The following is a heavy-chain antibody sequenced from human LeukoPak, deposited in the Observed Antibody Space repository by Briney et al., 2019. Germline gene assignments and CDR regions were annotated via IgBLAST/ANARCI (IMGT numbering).Heavy chain of an antibody. CDR3: AKRAYYDTRGPYYFDY. CDR2: ISGSGHNT. Sequence: GGSLRLSCAASGFTFSSYAMSWVRQAPGKGLKWVSSISGSGHNTFYADSVKGRFSVSRDSSKNTLYLQMNNLRAEDTAVYYCAKRAYYDTRGPYYFDYWGQGTLVTVSS. CDR1: GFTFSSYA. V-gene: IGHV3-23*01. D-gene: IGHD3-22*01. J-gene: IGHJ4*02.